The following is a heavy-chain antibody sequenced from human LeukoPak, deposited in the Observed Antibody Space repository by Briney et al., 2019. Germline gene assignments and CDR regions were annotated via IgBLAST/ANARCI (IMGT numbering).Heavy chain of an antibody. D-gene: IGHD1-26*01. Sequence: ASVKVSCKASGYTFTSYGISWVRQAPGQGLEWMGWISAYNGNTNYAQKLQGRVTMTTDTSTSTAYMELRSLRSDDTAVYYCARDWAPYSGSFLSTPPHAFDIWGQGTMVTVSS. J-gene: IGHJ3*02. CDR1: GYTFTSYG. CDR2: ISAYNGNT. V-gene: IGHV1-18*01. CDR3: ARDWAPYSGSFLSTPPHAFDI.